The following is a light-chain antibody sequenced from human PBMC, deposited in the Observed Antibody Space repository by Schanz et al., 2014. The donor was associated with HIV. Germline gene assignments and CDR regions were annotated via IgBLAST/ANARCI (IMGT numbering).Light chain of an antibody. CDR2: QAS. CDR1: QNIDDW. V-gene: IGKV1-5*03. Sequence: DIQMTQSPSALSASLRDRVTLTCRASQNIDDWLAWYQQKPGKAPNLLIYQASTLKTGVPSRFSGSRSGTEFTLTTSSLQPDDFATYYCQQYDSSSWTFGLGTKVETK. CDR3: QQYDSSSWT. J-gene: IGKJ1*01.